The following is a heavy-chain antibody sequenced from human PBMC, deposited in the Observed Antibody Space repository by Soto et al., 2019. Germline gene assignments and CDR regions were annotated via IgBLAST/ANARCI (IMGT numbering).Heavy chain of an antibody. J-gene: IGHJ4*02. V-gene: IGHV3-49*03. D-gene: IGHD5-12*01. CDR2: IRSKTYGGTR. CDR3: TRSAGGGYNAIDY. CDR1: GFIFGDYA. Sequence: GGSLRLSCTASGFIFGDYAMSWFRQAPGKGLEWVGFIRSKTYGGTREYAASVKGRFTISRDDSKSIAYLQMNSLKTEDTAVYYCTRSAGGGYNAIDYWGQGTLVTVSS.